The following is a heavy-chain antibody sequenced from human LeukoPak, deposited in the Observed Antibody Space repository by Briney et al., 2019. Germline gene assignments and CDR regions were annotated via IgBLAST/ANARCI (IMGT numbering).Heavy chain of an antibody. J-gene: IGHJ4*02. CDR2: INHSGST. V-gene: IGHV4-34*01. Sequence: SETLSLTCAVYGGSFSGYYWSWIRQPPGEGLEWIGEINHSGSTNYNPSLKSRVTISVDTSKNQFSLKLSSVTAADTAVYYCASQWELLNWGQGTLVTVSS. CDR1: GGSFSGYY. CDR3: ASQWELLN. D-gene: IGHD1-26*01.